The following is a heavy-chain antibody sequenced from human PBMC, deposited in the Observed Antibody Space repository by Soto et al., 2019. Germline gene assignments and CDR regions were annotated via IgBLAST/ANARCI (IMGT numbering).Heavy chain of an antibody. Sequence: GGSLRLSCAASGFTFSSYGMHWVRQAPGKGLEWVAVISYDGSNKYYADSVKGRFTISRDNSKNTLYLQMNSLRAEDTAVYYCAKDRYSSSLVYDYWGQGTLVTVSS. CDR3: AKDRYSSSLVYDY. CDR1: GFTFSSYG. V-gene: IGHV3-30*18. D-gene: IGHD6-6*01. CDR2: ISYDGSNK. J-gene: IGHJ4*02.